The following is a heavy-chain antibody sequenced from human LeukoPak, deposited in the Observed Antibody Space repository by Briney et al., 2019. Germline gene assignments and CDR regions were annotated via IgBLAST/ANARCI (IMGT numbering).Heavy chain of an antibody. Sequence: GGSLRLSCAASGFTFSSYAMSWVRQAPGKGLEWVSAISGSGGSTYYADSVKGRFTISRDNSKNTLYLQMNSLRAEDTAVYYCAKLVGARVDPETRDYYFDYWGQGTLVTVSS. CDR1: GFTFSSYA. J-gene: IGHJ4*02. CDR2: ISGSGGST. D-gene: IGHD1-26*01. V-gene: IGHV3-23*01. CDR3: AKLVGARVDPETRDYYFDY.